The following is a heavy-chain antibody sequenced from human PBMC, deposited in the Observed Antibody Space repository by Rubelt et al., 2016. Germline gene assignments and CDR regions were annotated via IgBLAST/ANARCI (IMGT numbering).Heavy chain of an antibody. D-gene: IGHD3-16*01. CDR1: GGSISSSTYY. J-gene: IGHJ2*01. V-gene: IGHV4-61*05. CDR3: ARHGAVLNWFVDL. Sequence: QLQLQESGPGVVKPSETLSLTCTVSGGSISSSTYYWGWIRQPPGKGLEWIGYIYYSGSTNYNPSLTSRVTISVDTSTNQVSRKRNSGTAADTAVYDCARHGAVLNWFVDLWGRGTLVTVSS. CDR2: IYYSGST.